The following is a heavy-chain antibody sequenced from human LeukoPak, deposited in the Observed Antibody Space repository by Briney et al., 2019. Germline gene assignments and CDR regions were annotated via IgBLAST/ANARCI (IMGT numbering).Heavy chain of an antibody. CDR1: GGSFSSYY. CDR3: ARDGLWRQNAFDI. V-gene: IGHV4-34*01. CDR2: IHYSGST. D-gene: IGHD2-8*01. J-gene: IGHJ3*02. Sequence: SETLSLTCAVYGGSFSSYYWGWIRQPPGRGLEWIGNIHYSGSTYYNPSLKSRVTVSVDTSKNQFSLKLSSVTAADTAVYYCARDGLWRQNAFDIWGQGTMVTVSS.